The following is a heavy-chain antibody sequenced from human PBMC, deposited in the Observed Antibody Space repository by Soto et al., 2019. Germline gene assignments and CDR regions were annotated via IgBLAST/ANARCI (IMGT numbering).Heavy chain of an antibody. CDR3: ARWWSGSRQGFDP. D-gene: IGHD3-3*01. CDR2: IYYSGST. V-gene: IGHV4-31*03. CDR1: GGSISSGDYY. Sequence: QVQLQESGPGLVKPSQTLSLTCTVSGGSISSGDYYWSWIRQHPGKGLEWIGYIYYSGSTYYNPSLKNRVTISVDTSKNQFSLKLSSVTAADTAVYDCARWWSGSRQGFDPWGQGTLVTVSS. J-gene: IGHJ5*02.